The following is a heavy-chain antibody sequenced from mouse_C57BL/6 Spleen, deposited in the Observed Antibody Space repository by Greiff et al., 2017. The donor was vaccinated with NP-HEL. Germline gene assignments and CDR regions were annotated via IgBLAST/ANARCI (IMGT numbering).Heavy chain of an antibody. CDR1: GFTFSDYY. D-gene: IGHD2-4*01. CDR3: ARDYDYGGYFDV. Sequence: EVMLVESEGGLVQPGRSMKLSCTASGFTFSDYYMAWVRQVPEKGLEWVANINYDGSSTYYLDSLKSRFIISRDNAKNILYLQMSSLKSEDTATYYCARDYDYGGYFDVWGTGTTVTVSS. V-gene: IGHV5-16*01. CDR2: INYDGSST. J-gene: IGHJ1*03.